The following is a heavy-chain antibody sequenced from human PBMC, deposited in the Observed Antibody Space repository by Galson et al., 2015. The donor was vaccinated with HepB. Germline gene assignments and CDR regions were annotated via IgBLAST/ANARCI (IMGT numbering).Heavy chain of an antibody. CDR1: GFTFSSYG. D-gene: IGHD3-10*01. J-gene: IGHJ4*02. Sequence: SLRLSCAASGFTFSSYGMHWVRQAPGKGLEWVAVISYDGSNKYYADSVKGRFTISRDNSKNTLYLQMNSLRAEDTAVYYCAIGWTRGYSYGSGDPFDYWGQGTLVTVSS. CDR2: ISYDGSNK. V-gene: IGHV3-30*03. CDR3: AIGWTRGYSYGSGDPFDY.